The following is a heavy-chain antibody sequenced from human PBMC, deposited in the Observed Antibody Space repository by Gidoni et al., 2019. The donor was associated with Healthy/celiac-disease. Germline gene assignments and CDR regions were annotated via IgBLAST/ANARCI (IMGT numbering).Heavy chain of an antibody. Sequence: EVQLLESGGGLVQPGGSLRLSCAASGFTFSSYAMSWVRQAPGKGLGWVSAISGSGGSTYYADSVKGRFTISRDNSKNTLYLQMNSLRAEDTAVYYCAKDKGDPPSIDYWGQGTLVTVSS. V-gene: IGHV3-23*01. CDR2: ISGSGGST. J-gene: IGHJ4*02. CDR3: AKDKGDPPSIDY. CDR1: GFTFSSYA. D-gene: IGHD3-16*01.